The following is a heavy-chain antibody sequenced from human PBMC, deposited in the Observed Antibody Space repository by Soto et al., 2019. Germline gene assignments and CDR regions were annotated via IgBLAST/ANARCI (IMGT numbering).Heavy chain of an antibody. Sequence: SETLSLTCTVSGGSISRYYWNWIRQPPGKGLEWIGYIYYSGSTNYNPSLKSRVTISVDTSKNQFSLKLSSVTAADTAVYYCARYPGSGSYYGWFDPWGQGTLVIVSS. D-gene: IGHD3-10*01. J-gene: IGHJ5*02. CDR1: GGSISRYY. CDR3: ARYPGSGSYYGWFDP. CDR2: IYYSGST. V-gene: IGHV4-59*01.